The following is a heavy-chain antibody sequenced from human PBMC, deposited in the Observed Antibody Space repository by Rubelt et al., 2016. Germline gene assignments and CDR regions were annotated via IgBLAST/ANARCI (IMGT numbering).Heavy chain of an antibody. D-gene: IGHD5-18*01. V-gene: IGHV3-30*04. CDR3: ARRDTAMALKLDY. CDR2: ISYDGSNK. CDR1: GFTFSSYA. J-gene: IGHJ4*02. Sequence: QVQLVESGGGVVQPGRSLRLSCAASGFTFSSYAMHWVRQAPGKGLEWVAVISYDGSNKYYADSVKGRCTISRDNSKNTLYLQMNSLRAEDTAVYYCARRDTAMALKLDYWGQGTLVTVSS.